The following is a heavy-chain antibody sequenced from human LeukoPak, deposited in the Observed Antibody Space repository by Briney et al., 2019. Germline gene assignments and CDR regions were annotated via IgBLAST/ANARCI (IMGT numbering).Heavy chain of an antibody. CDR1: GGSISSGGYY. CDR3: ARDREANCSDGSCYSAGFIYGMDV. D-gene: IGHD2-15*01. CDR2: IYYSGST. J-gene: IGHJ6*02. Sequence: SSQTLSLTCTVSGGSISSGGYYWSWIRQHPGKGLEWIGYIYYSGSTYYNPSLKSRVTISVDTSKNQFSLKLSSVTAADTAVYYCARDREANCSDGSCYSAGFIYGMDVWGQGTTVTVSS. V-gene: IGHV4-31*03.